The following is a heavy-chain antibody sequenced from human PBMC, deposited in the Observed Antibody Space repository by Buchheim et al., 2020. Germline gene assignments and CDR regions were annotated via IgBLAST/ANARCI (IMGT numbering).Heavy chain of an antibody. D-gene: IGHD6-6*01. Sequence: EVQLVESGGGLVQPGGSLRLSCAVSGLTSSDHYMDWVRQAPGKGLEWVGRSGNRANSYTAEYAASVKGRFTISRDDSKKSLYLQMNSLKTEDTALYYCTRGHSTTSIYAFDIWGQVA. J-gene: IGHJ3*02. CDR3: TRGHSTTSIYAFDI. CDR1: GLTSSDHY. V-gene: IGHV3-72*01. CDR2: SGNRANSYTA.